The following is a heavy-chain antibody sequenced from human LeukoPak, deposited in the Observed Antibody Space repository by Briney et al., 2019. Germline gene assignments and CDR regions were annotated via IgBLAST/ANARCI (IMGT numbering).Heavy chain of an antibody. D-gene: IGHD5-18*01. CDR2: TYYRSKWYN. Sequence: SQTLSLTCAFSGDSVSSNSAAWNWIRQSPSRGLEWLGRTYYRSKWYNDYAVSVKSRITINPDTSKNQFSLQLNSVTPEDTAVYYCARTAEVDTAMVKALDYWGQGTLVTVSS. CDR3: ARTAEVDTAMVKALDY. V-gene: IGHV6-1*01. CDR1: GDSVSSNSAA. J-gene: IGHJ4*02.